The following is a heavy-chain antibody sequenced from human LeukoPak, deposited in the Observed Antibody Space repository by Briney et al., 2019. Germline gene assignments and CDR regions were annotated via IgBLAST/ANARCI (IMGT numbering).Heavy chain of an antibody. D-gene: IGHD2-2*01. Sequence: TGGSLRLSCAASGFTFSSYAMSWIRQAPGKGLEWVSYISSSGSTIYYADSVKGRFTISRDNAKNSLYLQMNSLRAEDTAVYYCARADIVVVPAAINAFDIWGQGTMVTVSS. CDR3: ARADIVVVPAAINAFDI. J-gene: IGHJ3*02. CDR1: GFTFSSYA. CDR2: ISSSGSTI. V-gene: IGHV3-11*01.